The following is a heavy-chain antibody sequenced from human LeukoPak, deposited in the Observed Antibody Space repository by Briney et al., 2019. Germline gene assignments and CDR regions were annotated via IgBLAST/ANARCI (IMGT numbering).Heavy chain of an antibody. V-gene: IGHV1-2*02. D-gene: IGHD3-22*01. CDR3: ARDRGLSGYQGYFDY. Sequence: ASVKVSCKASGYTFTGYYMHWVRQAPGQGLEWVGWINPNSGGTNYAQKFQGRVTMTRDTSISTAYMELRRLRSDDTALYYCARDRGLSGYQGYFDYWGQGTLVTVSS. CDR1: GYTFTGYY. J-gene: IGHJ4*02. CDR2: INPNSGGT.